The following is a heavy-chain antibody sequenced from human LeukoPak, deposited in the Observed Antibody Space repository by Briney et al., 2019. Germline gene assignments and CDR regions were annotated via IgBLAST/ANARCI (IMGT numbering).Heavy chain of an antibody. CDR1: GGSISSDY. Sequence: PSETLSLTCTVSGGSISSDYWSWIRQPPGKGLEWIGYIYYSGSTNYNPSLKSRVTISVDTSKNQFSLKLSSVTAADTAVYYCARQLDSDAFDIWGQGTMVTVSS. CDR2: IYYSGST. CDR3: ARQLDSDAFDI. D-gene: IGHD1-1*01. V-gene: IGHV4-59*01. J-gene: IGHJ3*02.